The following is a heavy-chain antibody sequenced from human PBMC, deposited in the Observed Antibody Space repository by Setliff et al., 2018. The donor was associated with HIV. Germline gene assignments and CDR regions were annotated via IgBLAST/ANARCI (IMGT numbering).Heavy chain of an antibody. Sequence: PGGSLRLSCAASGFSVGNSYMTWVRQAPGKGLRSVSILYSGGTTYYADSVKGRFTVSRDNSKNIFFLQMNNLRVEDTAVYFCAREFRGAPLYFYYGMDVWGQGTTVTVSS. D-gene: IGHD3-10*01. CDR3: AREFRGAPLYFYYGMDV. V-gene: IGHV3-53*01. CDR2: LYSGGTT. J-gene: IGHJ6*02. CDR1: GFSVGNSY.